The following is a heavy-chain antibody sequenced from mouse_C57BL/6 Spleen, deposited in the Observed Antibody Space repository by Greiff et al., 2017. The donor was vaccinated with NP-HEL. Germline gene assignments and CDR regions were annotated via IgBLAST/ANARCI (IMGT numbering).Heavy chain of an antibody. D-gene: IGHD1-1*01. V-gene: IGHV7-3*01. CDR3: ARRSYLYYFDY. J-gene: IGHJ2*01. CDR1: GFTFTDYY. CDR2: IRNKANGYTT. Sequence: EVQLVESGGGLVQPGGSLSLSCAASGFTFTDYYMRWVRQPPGKALEWLGFIRNKANGYTTEYSASVKGRFTISRDKSQSILYLQMNALRAEDSATYYCARRSYLYYFDYWGQGTTLTVSS.